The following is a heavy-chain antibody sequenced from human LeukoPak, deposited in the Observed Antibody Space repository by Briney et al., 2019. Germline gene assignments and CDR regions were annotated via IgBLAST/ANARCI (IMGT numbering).Heavy chain of an antibody. CDR1: GFTFNNYA. D-gene: IGHD2-2*01. CDR3: AKFASTNCCQSAFDI. V-gene: IGHV3-23*01. Sequence: GGSLRLSCAASGFTFNNYAMNWVRQAPGKGLEWVSAISGRGGSTYYADSVKGRFTISRDNSKNTLYLQMNSLRAEDTAVYYCAKFASTNCCQSAFDIWGQGTMVTVSS. CDR2: ISGRGGST. J-gene: IGHJ3*02.